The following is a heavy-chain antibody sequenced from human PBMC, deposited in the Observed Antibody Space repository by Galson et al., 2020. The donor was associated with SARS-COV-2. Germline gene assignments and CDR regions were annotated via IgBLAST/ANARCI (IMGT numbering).Heavy chain of an antibody. J-gene: IGHJ6*02. D-gene: IGHD2-15*01. CDR2: IYAGGNT. CDR3: ARDTVDATNLGSYYYGLDV. CDR1: GFAVSTTY. Sequence: GGSLRLSCAASGFAVSTTYMSWVRQAPGKGLEWVAVIYAGGNTYYADSVEGRFTISRDNSKNTLYIQMNSLRAEDTAVYYCARDTVDATNLGSYYYGLDVWGRGTTVTVSS. V-gene: IGHV3-53*01.